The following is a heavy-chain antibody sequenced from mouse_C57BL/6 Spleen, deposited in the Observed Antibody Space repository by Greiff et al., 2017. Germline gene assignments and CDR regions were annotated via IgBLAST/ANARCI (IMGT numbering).Heavy chain of an antibody. CDR3: ARYDGYYGYAMDY. CDR1: GYAFSSSR. V-gene: IGHV1-82*01. J-gene: IGHJ4*01. D-gene: IGHD2-3*01. CDR2: IYPGDGDT. Sequence: VQLQQSGPELVKPGASVKISCKASGYAFSSSRMNWVKQRPGKGLEWIGRIYPGDGDTNYNGKFKGKATLTADKSSSTAYMQLSSLTSEDSAVYFCARYDGYYGYAMDYWGQGTSVTVSS.